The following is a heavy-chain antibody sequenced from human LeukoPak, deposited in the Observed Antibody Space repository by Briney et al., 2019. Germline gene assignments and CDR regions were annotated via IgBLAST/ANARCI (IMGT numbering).Heavy chain of an antibody. Sequence: SETLSLTCAVYGGSFSGYYWSWIRQPPGKGLEWIGEINHSGSTNYNPSLKSRVTISVDTSKNQFSLKLSSVTAADTAVYYCARLSRYCTNGVCYTLDYWGQGTLVTVSS. V-gene: IGHV4-34*01. D-gene: IGHD2-8*01. CDR1: GGSFSGYY. CDR2: INHSGST. J-gene: IGHJ4*02. CDR3: ARLSRYCTNGVCYTLDY.